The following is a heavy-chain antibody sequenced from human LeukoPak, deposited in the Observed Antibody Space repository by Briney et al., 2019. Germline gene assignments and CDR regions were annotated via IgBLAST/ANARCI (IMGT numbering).Heavy chain of an antibody. CDR1: GFTLSSYS. D-gene: IGHD2-21*02. J-gene: IGHJ5*02. CDR3: ASGFYCGGDCYSVDWFDP. V-gene: IGHV3-21*01. CDR2: ISSSSSYI. Sequence: SGGSLRLSCAASGFTLSSYSMNWVRQAPGKGLEWVSSISSSSSYIYYADSVKGRFTISRDNAKNSLYLQMNSLRAEDTAVYYCASGFYCGGDCYSVDWFDPWGQGTLVTVSS.